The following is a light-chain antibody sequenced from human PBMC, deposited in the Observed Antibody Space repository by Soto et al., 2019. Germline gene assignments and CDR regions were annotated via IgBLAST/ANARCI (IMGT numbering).Light chain of an antibody. Sequence: QSAVTQSPSVSGSPGQSVTISCTGTSSDVGSYNRVSWYQQPPGTAPKLMIYEVSNRPSGVPDRFSGSKSGNTASLTISGLQAEDEADYYCSSYTSSSPYVFGTGTKVTVL. CDR1: SSDVGSYNR. CDR2: EVS. J-gene: IGLJ1*01. V-gene: IGLV2-18*02. CDR3: SSYTSSSPYV.